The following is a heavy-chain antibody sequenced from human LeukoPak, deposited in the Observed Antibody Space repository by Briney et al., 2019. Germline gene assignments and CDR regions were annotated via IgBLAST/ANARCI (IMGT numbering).Heavy chain of an antibody. D-gene: IGHD3-10*01. CDR2: ISAYNGNT. J-gene: IGHJ3*02. Sequence: GASVNVSCTASGYTFTSYGISWVRQAPGQGLEWMGWISAYNGNTNYAQKLQGRVTMTTDTSTSTAYMELRSLRSDDTAVYYCARDKRGTWFGELYYAFDIWGQGTMVTVSS. CDR3: ARDKRGTWFGELYYAFDI. CDR1: GYTFTSYG. V-gene: IGHV1-18*01.